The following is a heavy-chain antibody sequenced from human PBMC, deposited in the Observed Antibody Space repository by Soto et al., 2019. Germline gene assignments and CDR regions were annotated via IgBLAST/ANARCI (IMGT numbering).Heavy chain of an antibody. CDR1: GGSFSGYY. CDR3: ARGGPMVRGVKTRGYYYYGMDV. Sequence: SETLSLTCAVYGGSFSGYYWSWIRQPPGKGLEWIGEINHSGSTNYNPSLKSRVTISVDTSKNQFSLKLSSVTAADTAVYYCARGGPMVRGVKTRGYYYYGMDVWGQGTTVT. CDR2: INHSGST. J-gene: IGHJ6*02. V-gene: IGHV4-34*01. D-gene: IGHD3-10*01.